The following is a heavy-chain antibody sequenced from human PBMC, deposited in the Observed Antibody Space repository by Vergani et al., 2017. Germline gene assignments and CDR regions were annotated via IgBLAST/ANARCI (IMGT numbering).Heavy chain of an antibody. CDR1: GFTFGDYY. D-gene: IGHD2-15*01. J-gene: IGHJ1*01. CDR2: IKRDGTET. V-gene: IGHV3-7*01. CDR3: ARISGGSAPYLHY. Sequence: EVHLEESGGGLVQPGGSLRLSCAASGFTFGDYYMAWIRLAPGKGLDWVASIKRDGTETFYVDSVKGRFTISRDNAKTTLYLQMNSLIDEDRGVYYCARISGGSAPYLHYWGQGTLVTVAS.